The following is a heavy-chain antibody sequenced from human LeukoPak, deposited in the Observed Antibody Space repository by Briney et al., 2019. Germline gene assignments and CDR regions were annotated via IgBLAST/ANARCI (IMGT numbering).Heavy chain of an antibody. Sequence: PGGSLRLSCAASGFTVSSNYMNWVRQAPGKGLEWISSIRSGGEETYYADSVKGRFTISRDNSKDTVYLQMHSLRAEDMAIYYCAKAMAGGFNFGPFDYWGQGTLVTVSS. CDR1: GFTVSSNY. CDR3: AKAMAGGFNFGPFDY. CDR2: IRSGGEET. V-gene: IGHV3-23*01. J-gene: IGHJ4*02. D-gene: IGHD6-19*01.